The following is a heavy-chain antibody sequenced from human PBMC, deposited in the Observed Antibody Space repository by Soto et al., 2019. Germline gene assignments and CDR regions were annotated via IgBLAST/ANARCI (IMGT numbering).Heavy chain of an antibody. V-gene: IGHV1-8*01. J-gene: IGHJ6*02. Sequence: ASVKVSCKTSGNTFSSYDINWVRQATGQGLEWMGWTNPNSGNTGYAQKFQGRVTMTRNTSISTAYMELSSLRSEDTAVYYCAGAGRHCSGGSCYSGDYGMDVWGQGTTVTVSS. CDR1: GNTFSSYD. D-gene: IGHD2-15*01. CDR3: AGAGRHCSGGSCYSGDYGMDV. CDR2: TNPNSGNT.